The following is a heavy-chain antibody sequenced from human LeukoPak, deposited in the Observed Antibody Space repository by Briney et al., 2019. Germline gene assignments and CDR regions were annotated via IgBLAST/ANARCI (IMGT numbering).Heavy chain of an antibody. Sequence: PSETLSLTCTGSGCSISSYYWSWIRQPAWKGLDGIGRIYTSWSTNYNPSLKSRVTMSVDTSKNQFSLKLSSVTAADTAVYYCARDSAWISGWDYYYYMDVWGKGTTVTISS. V-gene: IGHV4-4*07. CDR2: IYTSWST. J-gene: IGHJ6*03. CDR1: GCSISSYY. CDR3: ARDSAWISGWDYYYYMDV. D-gene: IGHD6-19*01.